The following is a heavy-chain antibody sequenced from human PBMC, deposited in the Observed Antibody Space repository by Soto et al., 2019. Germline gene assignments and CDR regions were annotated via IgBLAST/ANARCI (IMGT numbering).Heavy chain of an antibody. V-gene: IGHV1-8*01. CDR2: MNPNSGNT. J-gene: IGHJ6*02. Sequence: ASVKVSCKASGYTFTSYYINWVRQATGQGLEWMGWMNPNSGNTGYAQKFQGRVTMTRNTSISTAYMELSILRSEDTAVYYCARTHVRLGELSSYYYYGMDVWGQGTTVTVSS. CDR3: ARTHVRLGELSSYYYYGMDV. CDR1: GYTFTSYY. D-gene: IGHD3-16*02.